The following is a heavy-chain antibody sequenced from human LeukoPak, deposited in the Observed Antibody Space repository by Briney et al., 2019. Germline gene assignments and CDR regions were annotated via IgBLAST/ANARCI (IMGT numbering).Heavy chain of an antibody. V-gene: IGHV1-2*02. CDR1: GYSFTDKY. J-gene: IGHJ5*02. Sequence: AAVKVSCKASGYSFTDKYMHWVRQAPGQGLEWMGWINPNSGGTNYAQKFQGRVTMTTDTSMSTAYMELSRLTSDDTAVYYCARAGGRSWFDPWGQGTLVTVSS. CDR3: ARAGGRSWFDP. CDR2: INPNSGGT.